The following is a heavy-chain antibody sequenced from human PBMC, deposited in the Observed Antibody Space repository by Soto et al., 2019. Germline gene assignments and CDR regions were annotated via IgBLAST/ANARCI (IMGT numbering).Heavy chain of an antibody. CDR2: ISGSGSST. CDR1: GFTFSSYA. V-gene: IGHV3-23*01. Sequence: GGSLRLSCAASGFTFSSYAMSWARQAPGRGLEWVSIISGSGSSTFYADSVKGRFTISRDNFRNTLYVQMDSLRAEDTAVYYCAKDRAGNLYFDYWGQGALVTVSS. CDR3: AKDRAGNLYFDY. J-gene: IGHJ4*02.